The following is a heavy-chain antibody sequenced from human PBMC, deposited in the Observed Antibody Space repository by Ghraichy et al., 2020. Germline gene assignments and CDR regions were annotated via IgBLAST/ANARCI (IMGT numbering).Heavy chain of an antibody. D-gene: IGHD6-19*01. CDR3: ARIADQGGWIRIDY. CDR2: IFSNDEK. CDR1: GFSLSNARMG. V-gene: IGHV2-26*01. J-gene: IGHJ4*02. Sequence: SGPTLVKPTETLTLTCTVSGFSLSNARMGVSWIRQPPGKALEWLAHIFSNDEKSYSTSLKSRLTISKDTSKSQVVLTMTNMDPVDTATYYCARIADQGGWIRIDYWGQGTLVTVSS.